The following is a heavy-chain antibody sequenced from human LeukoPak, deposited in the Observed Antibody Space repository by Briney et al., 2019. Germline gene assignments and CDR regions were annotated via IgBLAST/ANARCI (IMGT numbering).Heavy chain of an antibody. CDR2: IIPILGIA. CDR1: GGTFSSYA. Sequence: SVKVSCKASGGTFSSYAISWVRQAPGQGVEWMGRIIPILGIANYAQKFQGRVTITADKSTSTAYMELSSLRSEDTAVYYCARDVGLGRGSSFDYWGQGTLVTVSS. V-gene: IGHV1-69*04. CDR3: ARDVGLGRGSSFDY. D-gene: IGHD1-26*01. J-gene: IGHJ4*02.